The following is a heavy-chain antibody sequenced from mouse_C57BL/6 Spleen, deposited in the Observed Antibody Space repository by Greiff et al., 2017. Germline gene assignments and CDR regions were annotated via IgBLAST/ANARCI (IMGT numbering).Heavy chain of an antibody. CDR1: GYTFTSYW. CDR3: ARVHYDYPVFDV. J-gene: IGHJ1*03. Sequence: VQLQQPGTELVKPGASVKLSCKASGYTFTSYWMHWVKQRPGQGLEWIGNINPSNGGTNYKEKFKSKATLTVDKSSSTAYMQLSSLTSEDSAVYYCARVHYDYPVFDVWGTGTTVTVSS. V-gene: IGHV1-53*01. D-gene: IGHD2-4*01. CDR2: INPSNGGT.